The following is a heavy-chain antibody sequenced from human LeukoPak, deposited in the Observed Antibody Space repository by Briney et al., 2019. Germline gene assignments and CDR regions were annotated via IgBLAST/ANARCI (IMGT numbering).Heavy chain of an antibody. CDR2: INHSGST. V-gene: IGHV4-34*01. CDR1: GGSFSGYY. D-gene: IGHD3/OR15-3a*01. CDR3: ARAGLLDVTFDY. J-gene: IGHJ4*02. Sequence: PSETLSLTCAVYGGSFSGYYWSWIRQPPGKGLEWIGEINHSGSTNYNPSLKSRVTISVDTSKNQFSLKLSSVTAADTAVYYCARAGLLDVTFDYWGQGTLVIVSS.